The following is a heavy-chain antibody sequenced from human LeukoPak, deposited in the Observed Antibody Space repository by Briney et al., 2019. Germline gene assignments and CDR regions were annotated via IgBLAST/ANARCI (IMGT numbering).Heavy chain of an antibody. Sequence: GGSLRLSCAASGFTFSSYAMHWVRQAPGKGLEWVAVISYDGSNKYYADSVKGRFTISRDNSKNTLYLQMNSLRAEDTAVYYCARWTTCGGDCHILDYWGQGILVTVSS. J-gene: IGHJ4*02. V-gene: IGHV3-30-3*01. CDR2: ISYDGSNK. CDR1: GFTFSSYA. CDR3: ARWTTCGGDCHILDY. D-gene: IGHD2-21*02.